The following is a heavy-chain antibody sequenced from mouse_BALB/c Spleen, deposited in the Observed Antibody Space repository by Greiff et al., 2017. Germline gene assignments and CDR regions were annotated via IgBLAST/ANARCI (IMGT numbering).Heavy chain of an antibody. D-gene: IGHD2-4*01. CDR3: ARHGGLDAMDY. CDR2: ISNGGGST. CDR1: GFTFSSYT. Sequence: EVQRVESGGGLVQPGGSLKLSCAASGFTFSSYTMSWVRQTPEKRLEWVAYISNGGGSTYYPDTVKGRFTISRDNAKNTLYLQMSSLKSEDTAMYYCARHGGLDAMDYWGQGTSVTVSS. J-gene: IGHJ4*01. V-gene: IGHV5-12-2*01.